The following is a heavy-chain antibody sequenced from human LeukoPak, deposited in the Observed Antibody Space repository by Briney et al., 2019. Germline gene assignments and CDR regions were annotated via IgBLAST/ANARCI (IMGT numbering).Heavy chain of an antibody. Sequence: ASVKVSCKASGYTFTSYYMHWVRQAPGQGLEWMGIINPSGGSTSYAQKFQGRVTMTRDTSTSTVYMELSSLRSEDTAVYYCARDSPSRSGTRYFDYWGQGTLVTVSS. V-gene: IGHV1-46*01. CDR3: ARDSPSRSGTRYFDY. CDR1: GYTFTSYY. J-gene: IGHJ4*02. CDR2: INPSGGST. D-gene: IGHD3-10*01.